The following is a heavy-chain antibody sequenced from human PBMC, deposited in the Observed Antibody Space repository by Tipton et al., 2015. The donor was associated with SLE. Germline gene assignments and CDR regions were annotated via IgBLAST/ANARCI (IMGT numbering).Heavy chain of an antibody. D-gene: IGHD2/OR15-2a*01. CDR3: ARDGEYTFDI. V-gene: IGHV4-59*01. CDR2: IYYSGST. CDR1: GGSISSYY. J-gene: IGHJ3*02. Sequence: TLSLTCTVSGGSISSYYWSWSREPPGKGLEWIGYIYYSGSTNYNPSLKSRVTISVDTSKNQFSLKLSSVTAADTAVYYCARDGEYTFDIWGQGTMVTVSS.